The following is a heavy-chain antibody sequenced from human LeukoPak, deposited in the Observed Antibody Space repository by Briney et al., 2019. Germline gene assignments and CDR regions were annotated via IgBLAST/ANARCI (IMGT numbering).Heavy chain of an antibody. J-gene: IGHJ4*02. V-gene: IGHV3-30*14. CDR1: GFTFGSYA. CDR2: ISYDGSNK. Sequence: GGSLRLSCAASGFTFGSYAMHWVRQAPGKGLEWVAVISYDGSNKYYADSVKGRFTISRDNSENTLYLQMNGLRAEDTAVYYCVRGNYFDLWGQGTLVTVSS. CDR3: VRGNYFDL.